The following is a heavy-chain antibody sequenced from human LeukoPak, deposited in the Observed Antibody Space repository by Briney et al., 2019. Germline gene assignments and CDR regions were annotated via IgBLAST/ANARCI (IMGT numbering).Heavy chain of an antibody. J-gene: IGHJ4*02. CDR3: GRDGDSSGWYSYLDY. CDR1: GFTFSYYG. CDR2: IWHDGSKE. D-gene: IGHD6-19*01. V-gene: IGHV3-33*01. Sequence: GRSLRLSCAASGFTFSYYGMQWVRQAPGKGLEWVAFIWHDGSKEFYADSVKGRFTISRDNSKNTLYLQMNSLRAEDTAVYFCGRDGDSSGWYSYLDYWGQGTLLTVSS.